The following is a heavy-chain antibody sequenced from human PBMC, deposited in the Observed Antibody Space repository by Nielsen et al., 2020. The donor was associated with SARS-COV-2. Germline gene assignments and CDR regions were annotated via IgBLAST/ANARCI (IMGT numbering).Heavy chain of an antibody. D-gene: IGHD4-23*01. CDR1: GFTFSSYS. Sequence: GGSLRLSCAASGFTFSSYSMNWVRQAPGKGLEWVSSISSSGSTIYYADSVKGRFTISRDNAKNSLYLQMNSLRAEDTAVYYCARDLHDYGGNAKPYYYYGMDVWGQGTTVTVSS. J-gene: IGHJ6*02. CDR3: ARDLHDYGGNAKPYYYYGMDV. CDR2: ISSSGSTI. V-gene: IGHV3-21*04.